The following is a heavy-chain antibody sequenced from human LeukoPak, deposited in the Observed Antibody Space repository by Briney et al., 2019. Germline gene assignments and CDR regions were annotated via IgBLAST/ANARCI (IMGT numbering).Heavy chain of an antibody. D-gene: IGHD6-19*01. CDR2: IYPGDSDT. J-gene: IGHJ4*02. V-gene: IGHV5-51*01. CDR1: GYSFTNYW. Sequence: GESRKISCKGSGYSFTNYWIGWGRQMPGKGLEWMGIIYPGDSDTRYSPSFQGQVTISADKSISTAYLQWSSLKASDTAMYYCARLSQQWLTIDYWGQGTLVTVSS. CDR3: ARLSQQWLTIDY.